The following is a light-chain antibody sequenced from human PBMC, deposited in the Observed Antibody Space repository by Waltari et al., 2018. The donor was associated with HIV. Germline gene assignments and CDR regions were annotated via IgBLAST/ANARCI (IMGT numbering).Light chain of an antibody. J-gene: IGLJ1*01. CDR3: AAWNDSLSGYV. CDR1: SSNIGRYY. Sequence: QSMLTQPPSASGTPGQRVTISCSGSSSNIGRYYVYWLQQLPGTAPKLLIYRNNQRPSGVPDRFSGSKSGTSASLAISGLRSEDEADYYCAAWNDSLSGYVFGTGTKVTV. V-gene: IGLV1-47*01. CDR2: RNN.